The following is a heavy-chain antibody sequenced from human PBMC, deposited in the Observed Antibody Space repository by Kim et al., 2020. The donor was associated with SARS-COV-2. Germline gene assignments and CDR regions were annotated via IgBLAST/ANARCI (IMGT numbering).Heavy chain of an antibody. V-gene: IGHV3-30*04. CDR1: GFTFSSYA. CDR2: ISYDGSNK. D-gene: IGHD1-26*01. Sequence: GGSLRLSCAASGFTFSSYAMNWVRQAPGKGLEWVAVISYDGSNKYYADSVKGRFTISRDNSKNTLYLQMNSLRAEDTAVYYCARDQYRGVESHYYYYYM. J-gene: IGHJ6*03. CDR3: ARDQYRGVESHYYYYYM.